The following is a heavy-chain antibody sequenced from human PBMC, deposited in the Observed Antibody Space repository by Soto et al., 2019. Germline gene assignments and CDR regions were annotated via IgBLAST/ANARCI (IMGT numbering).Heavy chain of an antibody. V-gene: IGHV3-48*01. CDR2: ISSSSSTI. CDR3: ARDSLTTVTPYYYMDV. CDR1: GFTFSSYS. J-gene: IGHJ6*03. D-gene: IGHD4-17*01. Sequence: EVQLVESGGGLVQPGGSLRLSCAASGFTFSSYSMNWVRQAPGKGLEWVSYISSSSSTIYYADSVKGRFTISRDNAKNSLYLQVTSLRAEDTAVYYCARDSLTTVTPYYYMDVWGKGTTVTVSS.